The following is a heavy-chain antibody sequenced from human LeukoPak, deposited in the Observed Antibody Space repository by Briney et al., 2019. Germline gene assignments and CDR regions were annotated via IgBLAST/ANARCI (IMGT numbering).Heavy chain of an antibody. CDR1: GDSIRRGDYY. D-gene: IGHD3-3*01. J-gene: IGHJ6*02. Sequence: PSETLSLTCNVSGDSIRRGDYYWTWIRQSPGMGLEWIGYIYYSGSTQYNPSLGSRISISKDPSKHQFSLELTSVTAADTAVYYCARGSGYFYCLDGWGQGGTVTVSS. CDR3: ARGSGYFYCLDG. V-gene: IGHV4-30-4*01. CDR2: IYYSGST.